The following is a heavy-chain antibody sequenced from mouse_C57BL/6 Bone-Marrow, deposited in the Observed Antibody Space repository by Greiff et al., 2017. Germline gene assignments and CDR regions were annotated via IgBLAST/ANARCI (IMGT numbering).Heavy chain of an antibody. CDR3: VYDYDVSWFAY. CDR2: INPYNGGT. D-gene: IGHD2-4*01. CDR1: GYTFTDYY. J-gene: IGHJ3*01. Sequence: VQLQQSGPVLVKPGASVKMSCKASGYTFTDYYMNWVKQSHGKSLEWIGVINPYNGGTSYNQKFKGKATLTVDKSSSTAYMELNSLTSEDSAVYYCVYDYDVSWFAYGGQGTLVTVSA. V-gene: IGHV1-19*01.